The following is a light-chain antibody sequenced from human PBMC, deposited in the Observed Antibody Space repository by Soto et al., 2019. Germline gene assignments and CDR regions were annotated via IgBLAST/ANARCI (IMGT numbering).Light chain of an antibody. CDR3: QQSYSNPYT. J-gene: IGKJ2*01. Sequence: DIQMTQSPSSLSASVGDRVTITCRASQSISSYLNCSQQKPGKAPKLMIYAASSLQSGVPSRFSGRGSGTDFTLTISSLKHEDFATYYCQQSYSNPYTFGQGTKLAIK. CDR2: AAS. CDR1: QSISSY. V-gene: IGKV1-39*01.